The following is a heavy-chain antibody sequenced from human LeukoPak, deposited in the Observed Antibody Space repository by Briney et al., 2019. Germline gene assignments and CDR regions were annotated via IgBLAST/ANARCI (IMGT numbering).Heavy chain of an antibody. CDR2: ISTSGSTT. CDR1: GFTFSSYG. CDR3: ARDHQAGTTGY. D-gene: IGHD1-1*01. J-gene: IGHJ4*02. Sequence: GGSLRLSCAASGFTFSSYGMSWVRQAPGKGLEWVSYISTSGSTTHFADSVKGRFTISRDNAKNSLYLQMNSLRAEDTAVYYCARDHQAGTTGYWGQGTLVTVSS. V-gene: IGHV3-48*04.